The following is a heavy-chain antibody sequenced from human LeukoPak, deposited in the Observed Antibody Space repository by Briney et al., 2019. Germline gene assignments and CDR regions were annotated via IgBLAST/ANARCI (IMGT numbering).Heavy chain of an antibody. CDR3: SRENGAFSPFGY. J-gene: IGHJ4*02. CDR1: GVSISSTNW. V-gene: IGHV4-4*02. D-gene: IGHD2-8*01. CDR2: ISLTGLT. Sequence: SETLSLTCAVFGVSISSTNWWSCVRQPPGQGLEWIGEISLTGLTHYNPSLESRVTVSLDKSKNQLSLNLTSVTAADTAVYYCSRENGAFSPFGYWGQGTLVTVLS.